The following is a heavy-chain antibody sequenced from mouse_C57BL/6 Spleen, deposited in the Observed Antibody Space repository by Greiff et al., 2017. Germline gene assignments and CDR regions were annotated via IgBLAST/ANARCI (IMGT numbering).Heavy chain of an antibody. CDR3: ARHLITTVVATEYFDY. D-gene: IGHD1-1*01. J-gene: IGHJ2*01. V-gene: IGHV5-9*01. CDR1: GFTFSSYT. Sequence: EVHLVESGGGLVKPGGSLKLSCAASGFTFSSYTMSWVRQTPEKRLEWVATISGGGGNTYYPDSVKGRFTISRDNAKNTLYLQMSSLRSEDTALYYCARHLITTVVATEYFDYWGQGTTLTVSS. CDR2: ISGGGGNT.